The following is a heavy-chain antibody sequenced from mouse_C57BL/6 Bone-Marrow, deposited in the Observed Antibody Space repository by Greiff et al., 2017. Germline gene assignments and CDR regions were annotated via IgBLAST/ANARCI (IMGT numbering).Heavy chain of an antibody. CDR1: GFTFSDYG. J-gene: IGHJ2*01. D-gene: IGHD1-1*01. Sequence: EVQGVESGGGLVKPGGSLKLSCAASGFTFSDYGMHWVRQAPEKGLEWVAYISSGSSTIYYADTVKGRFTISRDNAKNTLFLQLTSLRSEDTAMYYCERRGLYYYGSSLGYYFDYWGQGTTLTVSS. CDR3: ERRGLYYYGSSLGYYFDY. V-gene: IGHV5-17*01. CDR2: ISSGSSTI.